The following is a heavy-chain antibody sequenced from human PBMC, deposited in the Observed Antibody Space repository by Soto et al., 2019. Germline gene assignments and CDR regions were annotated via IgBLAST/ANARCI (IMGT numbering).Heavy chain of an antibody. CDR2: IYSGGTT. CDR1: GFTVSSTNY. V-gene: IGHV3-53*01. J-gene: IGHJ4*02. CDR3: HGYGY. D-gene: IGHD5-12*01. Sequence: EVQVVESGGGLIQPGGSLRLSCVVSGFTVSSTNYMSWVRQAPGKGLEWASVIYSGGTTFYADSVKGRFTISRDNSKNKLYRQMNSLRAEDTAVYYCHGYGYWGQGTLVTVSS.